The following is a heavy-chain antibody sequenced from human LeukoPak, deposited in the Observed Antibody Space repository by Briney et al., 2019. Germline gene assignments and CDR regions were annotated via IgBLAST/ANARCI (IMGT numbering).Heavy chain of an antibody. CDR2: ISHSSSYA. Sequence: LTFTSSGYTLTICYKNLDRHGQAQGQGLVWVSYISHSSSYAYSVGSVKGRYTISRGNGTNSLYLQMNSMRAEDTGGYYCATGSYWGQGTLVTVSS. CDR3: ATGSY. V-gene: IGHV3-21*01. CDR1: GYTLTICY. J-gene: IGHJ4*02. D-gene: IGHD1-1*01.